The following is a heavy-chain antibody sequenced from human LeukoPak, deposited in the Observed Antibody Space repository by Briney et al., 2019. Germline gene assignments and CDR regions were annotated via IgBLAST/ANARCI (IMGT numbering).Heavy chain of an antibody. D-gene: IGHD6-13*01. CDR2: ISSSSSYI. J-gene: IGHJ4*02. CDR1: GFTFSSYS. CDR3: ARESGIAAAGIDY. V-gene: IGHV3-21*01. Sequence: PGGSLRLSCAASGFTFSSYSMNWVRQAPGKGLEWVSSISSSSSYIYYADSVKGRFTISRDNAKNSLYLQMNSLRAEDTAVYYCARESGIAAAGIDYWGQGTLVTVSS.